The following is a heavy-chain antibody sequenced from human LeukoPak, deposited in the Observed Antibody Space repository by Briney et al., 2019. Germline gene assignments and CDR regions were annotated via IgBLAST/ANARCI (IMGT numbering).Heavy chain of an antibody. V-gene: IGHV1-2*02. Sequence: GASVKVSCKASGYTFTGYYMHWVRQAPGQGLEWMGWINPNSGGTNYAQKFQGRVTMTEDTSTDTAYMELSSLRSEDTAVYYCATGSPNYGPNDAFDIWGQGTMVTVSS. CDR2: INPNSGGT. CDR3: ATGSPNYGPNDAFDI. CDR1: GYTFTGYY. D-gene: IGHD3-10*01. J-gene: IGHJ3*02.